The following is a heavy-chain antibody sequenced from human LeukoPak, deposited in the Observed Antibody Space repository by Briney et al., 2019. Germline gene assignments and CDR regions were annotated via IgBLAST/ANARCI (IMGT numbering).Heavy chain of an antibody. D-gene: IGHD1-26*01. CDR2: ISWDGGST. V-gene: IGHV3-43*01. CDR1: GFTFDDYT. Sequence: GGSLRLSCAASGFTFDDYTMHWVRQAPGKGLEWVSLISWDGGSTYYADSVKGRFTISRDNSKNSLYLQMNSLRTEDTALYYCAKDAGHIVGVTPSFDYWGQGTLVTVSS. J-gene: IGHJ4*02. CDR3: AKDAGHIVGVTPSFDY.